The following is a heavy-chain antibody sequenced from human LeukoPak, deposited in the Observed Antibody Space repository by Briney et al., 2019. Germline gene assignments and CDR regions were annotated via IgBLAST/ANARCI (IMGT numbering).Heavy chain of an antibody. CDR3: ATAEILVPAAMWFDY. Sequence: GASVKVSCKASGYTFTDYYMHWVRQAPGQGLEWMGWINPKSGGRSYAQRFQGRVTMTRDTSISTAYMELSRLRSDDTAVYYCATAEILVPAAMWFDYWGQGTLVTVSS. J-gene: IGHJ4*02. D-gene: IGHD2-2*01. CDR2: INPKSGGR. CDR1: GYTFTDYY. V-gene: IGHV1-2*02.